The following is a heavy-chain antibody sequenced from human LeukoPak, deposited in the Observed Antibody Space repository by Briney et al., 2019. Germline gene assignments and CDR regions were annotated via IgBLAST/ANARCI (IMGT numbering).Heavy chain of an antibody. CDR1: GFTFSSYG. Sequence: GGSLRLSCGASGFTFSSYGMLWVRQSPGKGLEWVAFIRYDGSNKYYADSVKGRFTISRDNSKNTLYLQMNSLRAEDTAVYYCAKDQAMVRGVIVGSYYMDVWGKGTTVTISS. V-gene: IGHV3-30*02. CDR3: AKDQAMVRGVIVGSYYMDV. D-gene: IGHD3-10*01. J-gene: IGHJ6*03. CDR2: IRYDGSNK.